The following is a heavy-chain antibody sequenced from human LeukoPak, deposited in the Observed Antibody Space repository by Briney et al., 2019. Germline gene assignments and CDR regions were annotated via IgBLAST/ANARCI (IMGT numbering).Heavy chain of an antibody. CDR3: AKDRYSGLNTIDY. CDR1: EFTFSTYG. J-gene: IGHJ4*02. Sequence: PGRSLRLSCAASEFTFSTYGMHWVRQAPGKGLEWVAVISYDGSYKFYADSVKGRFTISRDNSKSTLYLQMNSLRAEHTAVYYCAKDRYSGLNTIDYWGQGTLVTVSS. D-gene: IGHD6-13*01. CDR2: ISYDGSYK. V-gene: IGHV3-30*18.